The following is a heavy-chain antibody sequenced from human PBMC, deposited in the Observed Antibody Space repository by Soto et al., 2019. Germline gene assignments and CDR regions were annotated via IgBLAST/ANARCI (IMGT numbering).Heavy chain of an antibody. CDR2: IYSGGST. Sequence: EVRLVESGGGLIQPGGSLRLSCAASGFTVSSNYMSWVRQAPGKGLEWVSVIYSGGSTYYADSVKGRFTISRDNSKNTLYLQMNSLRAEDTAVYYCARDMVAATSYFDYWGQGTLVTVSS. D-gene: IGHD2-15*01. J-gene: IGHJ4*02. CDR3: ARDMVAATSYFDY. CDR1: GFTVSSNY. V-gene: IGHV3-53*01.